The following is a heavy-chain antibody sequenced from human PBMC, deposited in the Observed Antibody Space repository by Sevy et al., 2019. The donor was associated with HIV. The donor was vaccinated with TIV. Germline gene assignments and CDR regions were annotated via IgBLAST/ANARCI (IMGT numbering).Heavy chain of an antibody. Sequence: SETLSLTCTVSGASISSYNWSWIRQPPGKGLEWVGYIYYNGRTNYNPALKSRVTISVDTSKNQFSLKLISVTAADTAVYYCARSLADYYYGMDVWGQGTTVTVSS. V-gene: IGHV4-59*01. CDR3: ARSLADYYYGMDV. J-gene: IGHJ6*02. CDR1: GASISSYN. CDR2: IYYNGRT.